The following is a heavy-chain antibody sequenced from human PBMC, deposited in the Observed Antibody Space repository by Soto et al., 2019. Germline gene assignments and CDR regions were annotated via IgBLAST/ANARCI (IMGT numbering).Heavy chain of an antibody. CDR2: ISYDGTNK. D-gene: IGHD5-12*01. V-gene: IGHV3-30*18. CDR1: GFTFSTYG. CDR3: AKDLQSYGDYDYYCSSMDV. J-gene: IGHJ6*02. Sequence: QVQLVESGGGEVQPGRSLTISCAASGFTFSTYGMHWVRQTPGKGLEWVSVISYDGTNKFYSDSVKGRFTISRDNFKNTLILQMNSPRADDTAVYSCAKDLQSYGDYDYYCSSMDVWGLGTRVTVSS.